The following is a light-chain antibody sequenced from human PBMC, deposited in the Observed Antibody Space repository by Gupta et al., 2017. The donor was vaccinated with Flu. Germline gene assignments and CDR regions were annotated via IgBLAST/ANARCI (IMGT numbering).Light chain of an antibody. CDR3: QQYGDSLPYT. V-gene: IGKV3-20*01. J-gene: IGKJ2*01. Sequence: TLSLSPGERATLSCRSRQSVGRDSLAWYQHKPGQAPRLLIYATSSRATGIPDRFSGGGSGTDXTLTISXREQEDFAVYYCQQYGDSLPYTFGXGTRLEIK. CDR1: QSVGRDS. CDR2: ATS.